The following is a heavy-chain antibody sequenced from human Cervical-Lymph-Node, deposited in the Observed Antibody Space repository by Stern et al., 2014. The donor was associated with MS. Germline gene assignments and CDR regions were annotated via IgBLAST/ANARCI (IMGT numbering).Heavy chain of an antibody. D-gene: IGHD6-19*01. Sequence: EVQLVESGGGLVQPGRSLRLSCAASGFRFHDYAMHWVRQGPGEGLEWVSSISGSGDSTYYADSVKGRFTISRDNSKNTLYLQMNSLRVEDTAVYYCAKDLFGQFTSAWGDWGQGSLVTVSS. CDR1: GFRFHDYA. V-gene: IGHV3-23*04. CDR3: AKDLFGQFTSAWGD. J-gene: IGHJ4*02. CDR2: ISGSGDST.